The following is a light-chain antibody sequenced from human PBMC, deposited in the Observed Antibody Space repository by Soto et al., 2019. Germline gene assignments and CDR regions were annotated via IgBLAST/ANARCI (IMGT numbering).Light chain of an antibody. CDR1: QSINNY. CDR2: RAA. J-gene: IGKJ2*01. Sequence: DIQMTQSPSTLSASVGDRVTITCRASQSINNYLAWYQQKPGTAPKLLIYRAANLESGVPSRFSGSGSGTEFTLTFSSLQPDDFATYYCQQYNAYSTFGQGTKLEIK. V-gene: IGKV1-5*03. CDR3: QQYNAYST.